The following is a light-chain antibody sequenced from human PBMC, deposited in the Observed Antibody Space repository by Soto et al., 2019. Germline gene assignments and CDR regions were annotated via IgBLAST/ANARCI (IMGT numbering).Light chain of an antibody. J-gene: IGKJ1*01. CDR3: QQYGSSPWT. CDR1: QSVSSTY. V-gene: IGKV3-20*01. Sequence: EIVLTQSPGTLSLSPGERATLSCRASQSVSSTYLAWYQQKPGQAPRLLFYGASSRATGIPDRFSGSESGTDFTLTISRLEPEDFAVYYCQQYGSSPWTFGQGTKVEIK. CDR2: GAS.